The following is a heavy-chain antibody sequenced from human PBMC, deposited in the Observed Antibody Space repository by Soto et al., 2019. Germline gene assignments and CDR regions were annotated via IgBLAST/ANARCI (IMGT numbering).Heavy chain of an antibody. Sequence: QVQLQETGPGLVKPSETLSLTCAVSGYSISSSNWWGWIRQPPGKGLEWIGYIYYSGTTYYNPSLKSRVTMSVDTSKNQFSLKLTSVTAVDTAVYYCARREIQGPIDYWGQGTLVTVSS. CDR2: IYYSGTT. CDR1: GYSISSSNW. D-gene: IGHD1-26*01. CDR3: ARREIQGPIDY. J-gene: IGHJ4*02. V-gene: IGHV4-28*01.